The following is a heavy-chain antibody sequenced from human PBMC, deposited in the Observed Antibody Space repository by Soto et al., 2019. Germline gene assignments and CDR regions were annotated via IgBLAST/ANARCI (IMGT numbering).Heavy chain of an antibody. Sequence: QITLKASGPTLVKPTQTLTLTCTFSGFSLSTSGVGVGWIRQPPGKALEWLALIYWDDDKRYSPSLKSRLTITKDTSKNQVVLTMTNMDPVDTATYYCAPTSGYDYGSVWSDPWGQGTLVTVSS. J-gene: IGHJ5*02. V-gene: IGHV2-5*02. CDR2: IYWDDDK. CDR1: GFSLSTSGVG. D-gene: IGHD5-12*01. CDR3: APTSGYDYGSVWSDP.